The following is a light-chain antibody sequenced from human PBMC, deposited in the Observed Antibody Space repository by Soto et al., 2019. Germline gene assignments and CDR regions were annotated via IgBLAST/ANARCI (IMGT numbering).Light chain of an antibody. CDR3: QQYGISSG. CDR2: AAS. CDR1: ESVSTN. Sequence: EIVMTQSPATLSVSPGERATLSCRASESVSTNLAWYQQKPGQAPRLLIYAASTRATGIPARFSGSGSGTKFTLTISSLQSEDFAVYYCQQYGISSGFGGGTKVDIK. V-gene: IGKV3-15*01. J-gene: IGKJ4*01.